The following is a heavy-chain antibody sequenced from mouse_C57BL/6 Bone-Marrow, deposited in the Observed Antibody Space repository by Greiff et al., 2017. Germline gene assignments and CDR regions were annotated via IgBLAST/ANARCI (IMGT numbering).Heavy chain of an antibody. V-gene: IGHV1-15*01. Sequence: VKLQESGAELVRPGASVTLSCKASGYTFTDYEMHWVKQTPVHGLEWIGAIDPETGGPAYNQKFKGTAILTADKSSSTAYMELRSLTSEDSAVYYCTISIYYDYPVDYWGQGTTLTVSS. J-gene: IGHJ2*01. CDR3: TISIYYDYPVDY. D-gene: IGHD2-4*01. CDR1: GYTFTDYE. CDR2: IDPETGGP.